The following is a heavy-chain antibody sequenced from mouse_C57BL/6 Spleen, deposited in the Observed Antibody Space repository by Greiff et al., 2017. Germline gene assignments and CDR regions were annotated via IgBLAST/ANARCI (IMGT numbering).Heavy chain of an antibody. CDR1: GYTFTDYY. CDR2: IYPGSGNT. Sequence: VKLQQSGAELVRPGASVKLSCKASGYTFTDYYINWVKQRPGQGLEWIARIYPGSGNTYYNEKFKGKATLTAEKSSSTAYMQLSSLTSEDSAVYFCARDSSGYVWFAYWGQGTLVTVSA. J-gene: IGHJ3*01. D-gene: IGHD3-2*02. CDR3: ARDSSGYVWFAY. V-gene: IGHV1-76*01.